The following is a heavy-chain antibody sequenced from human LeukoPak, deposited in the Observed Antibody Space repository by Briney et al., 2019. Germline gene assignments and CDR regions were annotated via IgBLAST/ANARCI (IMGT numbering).Heavy chain of an antibody. V-gene: IGHV4-59*01. CDR1: GGSFSGYY. CDR2: IYYSGST. J-gene: IGHJ5*02. Sequence: SETLSLTCAVYGGSFSGYYWSWIRQPPGKGLEWIGYIYYSGSTNYNPSLKSRVTISVDTSKNQFSLKLSSVTAADTAVYYCARDPLGVNWFDPWGQGTLVTVSS. CDR3: ARDPLGVNWFDP.